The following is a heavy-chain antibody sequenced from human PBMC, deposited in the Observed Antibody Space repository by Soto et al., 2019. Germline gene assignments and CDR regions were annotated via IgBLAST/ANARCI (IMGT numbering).Heavy chain of an antibody. D-gene: IGHD3-3*01. CDR1: GFTVSINY. CDR2: IYSGGST. J-gene: IGHJ4*02. CDR3: ARAPPTISAPFDY. V-gene: IGHV3-53*01. Sequence: GGSLRLCCAASGFTVSINYMSWVRQAPGKGLEWVSVIYSGGSTYYADSVKGRFTISRDNSKNTLYLQMNSLRAEDTAVYYCARAPPTISAPFDYWGQGTLVTVSS.